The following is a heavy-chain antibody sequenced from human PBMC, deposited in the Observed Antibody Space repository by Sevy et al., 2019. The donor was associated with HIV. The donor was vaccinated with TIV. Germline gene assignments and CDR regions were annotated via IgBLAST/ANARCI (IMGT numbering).Heavy chain of an antibody. CDR3: ATDPGIAVAGTDYYYGMDV. D-gene: IGHD6-19*01. J-gene: IGHJ6*02. V-gene: IGHV1-2*02. CDR2: INPNSGGT. Sequence: ASVKVSCKASGYTFTGYYMHWVRQAPGQGLEWMGWINPNSGGTNYAQKFQGRVTMTRDTSISTAYMELSRLRSDDTAVYYCATDPGIAVAGTDYYYGMDVWGQGTTVTVPS. CDR1: GYTFTGYY.